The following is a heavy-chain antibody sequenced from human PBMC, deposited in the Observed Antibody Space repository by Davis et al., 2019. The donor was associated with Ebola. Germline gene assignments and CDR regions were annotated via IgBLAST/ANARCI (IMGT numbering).Heavy chain of an antibody. Sequence: GESLKISCQGVGFTFTNYWIGWVRQTSGKGLEWMGIIFPGDSDTKYSPSFQGNVTISADKSISTSYLQWRSLKASDTAIYYCATGTWLGDYLGQGTLVTVSS. CDR2: IFPGDSDT. V-gene: IGHV5-51*01. D-gene: IGHD3-10*01. J-gene: IGHJ4*02. CDR1: GFTFTNYW. CDR3: ATGTWLGDY.